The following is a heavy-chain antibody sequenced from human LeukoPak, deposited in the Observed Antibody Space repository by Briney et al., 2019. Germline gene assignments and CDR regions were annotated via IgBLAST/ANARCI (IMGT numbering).Heavy chain of an antibody. CDR1: GGSINNGDNY. CDR3: ARDRASAGGFDY. D-gene: IGHD2-15*01. CDR2: IYYRGAA. Sequence: SQTLSLTCTVSGGSINNGDNYWSWIRQPPGKGLEWIAFIYYRGAAYYNPSLKSRVTISVATSKNQFSLKLSSVTAADTALYYCARDRASAGGFDYWGQGTLVTVSS. V-gene: IGHV4-30-4*01. J-gene: IGHJ4*02.